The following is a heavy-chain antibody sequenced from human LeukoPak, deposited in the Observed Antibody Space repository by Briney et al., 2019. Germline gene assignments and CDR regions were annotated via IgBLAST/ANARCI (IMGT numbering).Heavy chain of an antibody. J-gene: IGHJ6*02. V-gene: IGHV3-23*01. CDR1: GFTFSSYA. D-gene: IGHD3-3*01. Sequence: GGSLRLSCAASGFTFSSYAMSWVRQAPGKGLEWVSAISGSGGSTYYADSVKGRFTISRDNSKNSLYLQMNSLRAEDTAVYYCARDPYYDFWSGYYLDYYYGMDVWGQGTTVTVSS. CDR2: ISGSGGST. CDR3: ARDPYYDFWSGYYLDYYYGMDV.